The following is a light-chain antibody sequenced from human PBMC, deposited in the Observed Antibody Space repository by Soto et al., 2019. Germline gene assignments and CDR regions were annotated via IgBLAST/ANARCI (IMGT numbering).Light chain of an antibody. Sequence: EIVLTQSPASLSLXXGERATLSFRASQSVSSYLAWYQQKPGQAPRLLIYDASSRATGIPARFSGSGSGTDFTLTISRLEPEDFAVYYCQQYGSSGTFGQGTKVAIK. J-gene: IGKJ1*01. CDR3: QQYGSSGT. CDR1: QSVSSY. CDR2: DAS. V-gene: IGKV3-20*01.